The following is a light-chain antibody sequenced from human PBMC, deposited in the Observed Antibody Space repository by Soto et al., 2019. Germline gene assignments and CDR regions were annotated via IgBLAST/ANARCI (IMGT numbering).Light chain of an antibody. Sequence: QSALTQPRSVSGSPGQSVTISCTGTSSDVGGYNYVSWYQQHPGKAPKLMIYDVSKRPSGVPDRFSGSKSGNTASLTISGLQDEDEADYYCCSYAGSYTPLYVFGTGTKVTVL. V-gene: IGLV2-11*01. J-gene: IGLJ1*01. CDR1: SSDVGGYNY. CDR3: CSYAGSYTPLYV. CDR2: DVS.